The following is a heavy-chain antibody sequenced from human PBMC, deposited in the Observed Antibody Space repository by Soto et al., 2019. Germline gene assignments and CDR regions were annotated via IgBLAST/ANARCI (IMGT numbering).Heavy chain of an antibody. CDR1: GYTFTSYG. V-gene: IGHV1-18*01. CDR3: ARDSRNYGSGVHPSDY. Sequence: ASVKVSCKASGYTFTSYGISWVRQAPGQGLEWMGWISAYNGNTNYAQKLQGRVTMTTDTSTSTAYMELRSLRSDDTAVYYCARDSRNYGSGVHPSDYWGQGTLVTVSS. J-gene: IGHJ4*02. CDR2: ISAYNGNT. D-gene: IGHD3-10*01.